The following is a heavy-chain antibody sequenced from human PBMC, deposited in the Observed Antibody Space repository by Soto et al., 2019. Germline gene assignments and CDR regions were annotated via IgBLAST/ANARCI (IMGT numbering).Heavy chain of an antibody. V-gene: IGHV4-59*01. J-gene: IGHJ4*02. D-gene: IGHD3-16*02. CDR3: ARTVIGGFDY. CDR2: IYYSGST. Sequence: QVKLQESGPGLVKPSETLSLTCTVSGGSISSYYWSWIRQPPGKGLEWIAYIYYSGSTNYNPSLKSRVAISGDTSKNQFSLKLSSVTAADTAVYYCARTVIGGFDYSGQGTLVTVSS. CDR1: GGSISSYY.